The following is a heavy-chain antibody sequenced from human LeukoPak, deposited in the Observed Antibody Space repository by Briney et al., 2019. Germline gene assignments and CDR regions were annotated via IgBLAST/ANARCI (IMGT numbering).Heavy chain of an antibody. CDR2: IYYGESN. V-gene: IGHV4-59*01. Sequence: ETLSLACTVSGGSISSYYWSWIRQPPGKGLEWIGYIYYGESNNYNPYLKSRVTISVDTSKNQFSLQLSSVTAADTAVYYCARAGVATFTVDYWGQGTLV. CDR3: ARAGVATFTVDY. CDR1: GGSISSYY. D-gene: IGHD5-12*01. J-gene: IGHJ4*02.